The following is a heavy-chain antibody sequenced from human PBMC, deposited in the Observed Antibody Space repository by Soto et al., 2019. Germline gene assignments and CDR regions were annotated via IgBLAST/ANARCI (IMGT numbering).Heavy chain of an antibody. V-gene: IGHV3-30-3*01. Sequence: QVQLVESGGGVVQPGRSLRLSCAASGFTFSSYAMHWVRQAPGKGLEWVAVISYDGSNKYYADSVKGRFTISRDNSKNTLYLQMNSLRAEDTAVYYCAINEGEDAFDIWGQGTMVTVSS. D-gene: IGHD3-16*01. CDR1: GFTFSSYA. J-gene: IGHJ3*02. CDR2: ISYDGSNK. CDR3: AINEGEDAFDI.